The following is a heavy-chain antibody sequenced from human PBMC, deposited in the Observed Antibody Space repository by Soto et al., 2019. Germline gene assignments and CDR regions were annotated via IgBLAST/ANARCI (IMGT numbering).Heavy chain of an antibody. CDR1: GFIFNNYA. V-gene: IGHV3-30*04. J-gene: IGHJ4*02. CDR3: TKSSGGSSSVGMDY. D-gene: IGHD6-6*01. CDR2: ITRDGYNK. Sequence: QVQLVESGGGVVQPGRSLRLSCAGSGFIFNNYALNWVRQAPGKGLEWVASITRDGYNKYYADSVKGRFTISRDNSRDTLSLQMTALTIEDSSVYYCTKSSGGSSSVGMDYWGQGTRVTVSS.